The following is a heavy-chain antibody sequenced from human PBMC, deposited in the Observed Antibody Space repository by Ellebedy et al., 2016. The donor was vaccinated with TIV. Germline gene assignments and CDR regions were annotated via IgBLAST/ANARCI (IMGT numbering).Heavy chain of an antibody. CDR2: INTDGTST. J-gene: IGHJ4*02. CDR1: GFSFSSHW. CDR3: ARDSSSGWLSVDY. Sequence: PGGSLRLSCAASGFSFSSHWMHWVRQPPGKGLVWVSRINTDGTSTIYADSVKGRFTISRDNAKNSLYLQMNSLRAEDTAVYYCARDSSSGWLSVDYWGQGTLVTVSS. D-gene: IGHD6-19*01. V-gene: IGHV3-74*01.